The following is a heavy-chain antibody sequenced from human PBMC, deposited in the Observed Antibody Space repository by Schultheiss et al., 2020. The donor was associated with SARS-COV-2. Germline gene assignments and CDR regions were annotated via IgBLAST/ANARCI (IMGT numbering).Heavy chain of an antibody. CDR3: ARDGFSVSSGYYGTNDAFDI. D-gene: IGHD3-22*01. V-gene: IGHV1-46*01. J-gene: IGHJ3*02. Sequence: ASVKVSCKASGYTFTSYYMHWVRQAPGQGLEWMGIINPSGGSTSYAQKFQGRVTMTRDTSTSTVYMELSSLRSEDTAVYYCARDGFSVSSGYYGTNDAFDIWGQGTMVTVSS. CDR2: INPSGGST. CDR1: GYTFTSYY.